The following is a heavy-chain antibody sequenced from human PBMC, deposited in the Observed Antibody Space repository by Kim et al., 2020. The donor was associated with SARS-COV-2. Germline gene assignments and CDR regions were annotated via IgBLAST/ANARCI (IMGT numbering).Heavy chain of an antibody. CDR3: ARGRTGTTFYYYYYGMDV. CDR1: GGSFSGYY. J-gene: IGHJ6*02. D-gene: IGHD1-7*01. Sequence: SETLSLTCAVYGGSFSGYYWSWIRQPPGKGLEWIGEINHSGSTNYNPSLKSRVTISVDTSKNQFSLKLSSVTAADTAVYYCARGRTGTTFYYYYYGMDVWGQGTTVTVSS. CDR2: INHSGST. V-gene: IGHV4-34*01.